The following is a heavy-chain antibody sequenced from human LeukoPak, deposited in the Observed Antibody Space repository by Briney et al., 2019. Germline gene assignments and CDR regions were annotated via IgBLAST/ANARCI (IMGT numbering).Heavy chain of an antibody. J-gene: IGHJ4*02. V-gene: IGHV1-8*01. Sequence: GASVKVSCKASGYTFTSYDISWMRQATGQGLEWMGWMSPNSGNTGYAKKFQGRVTMTRDTSTGTAYLELSSLRSEDSAVYYCVRTPPNWGADFWGQGTLVTVSS. CDR1: GYTFTSYD. CDR2: MSPNSGNT. D-gene: IGHD7-27*01. CDR3: VRTPPNWGADF.